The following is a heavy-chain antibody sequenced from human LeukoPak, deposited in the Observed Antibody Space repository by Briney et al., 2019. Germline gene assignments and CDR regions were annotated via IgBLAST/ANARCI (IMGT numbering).Heavy chain of an antibody. CDR3: ARGRDGYSDFPDY. CDR2: ISYDGSNK. J-gene: IGHJ4*02. CDR1: GFTFRSYA. Sequence: PGRSLRLSCAASGFTFRSYAMHGVRQAPGKGREGGAVISYDGSNKYYADSVKGRFTISRDNSKNTLYLQMNSLRAEDTAVYYCARGRDGYSDFPDYWGQGTLVTVSS. V-gene: IGHV3-30-3*01. D-gene: IGHD5-24*01.